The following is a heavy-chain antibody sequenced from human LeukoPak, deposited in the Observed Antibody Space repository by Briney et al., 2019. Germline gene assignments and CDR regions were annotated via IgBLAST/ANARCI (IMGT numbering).Heavy chain of an antibody. CDR3: ATHYYDSSGYTLAFDY. CDR1: GGSISSYY. D-gene: IGHD3-22*01. J-gene: IGHJ4*02. V-gene: IGHV4-59*01. CDR2: IYYSGST. Sequence: SETLSLTCPVSGGSISSYYWSWIRQPPGKGLEWIGYIYYSGSTNYNPSLKSRVTISVDTSKNQFSLKLSSVTAADTAVYYCATHYYDSSGYTLAFDYWGQGTLVTVSS.